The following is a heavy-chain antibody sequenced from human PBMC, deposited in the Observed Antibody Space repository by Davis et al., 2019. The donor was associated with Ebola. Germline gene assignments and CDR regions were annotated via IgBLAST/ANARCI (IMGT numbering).Heavy chain of an antibody. CDR1: GGTFSSYA. CDR3: ARFYDSDGYRYYFDY. Sequence: AASVKVSCKASGGTFSSYAISWVRQAPGQGLEWMGRIIPILGIANYAQKFQGRVTITADKSTSTAYMELSSLRSEDTAVYFCARFYDSDGYRYYFDYWGQGTLVTVSS. D-gene: IGHD3-22*01. V-gene: IGHV1-69*04. CDR2: IIPILGIA. J-gene: IGHJ4*02.